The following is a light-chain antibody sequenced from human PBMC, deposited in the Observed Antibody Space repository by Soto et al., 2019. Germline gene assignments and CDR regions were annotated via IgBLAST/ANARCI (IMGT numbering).Light chain of an antibody. CDR2: DAS. CDR1: QSISIH. CDR3: QQTYTTPEIT. Sequence: DIQMTQSPSSLSASVGDRVTITCRASQSISIHLNWYQQKPGKAPNLLIYDASSLKSGVPARFRGSGSGTDFTLTISSLQPEDFAIYYCQQTYTTPEITFGQGTRLEIK. J-gene: IGKJ5*01. V-gene: IGKV1-39*01.